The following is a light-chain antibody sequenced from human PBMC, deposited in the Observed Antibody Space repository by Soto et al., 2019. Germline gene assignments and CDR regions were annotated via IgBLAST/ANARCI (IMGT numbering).Light chain of an antibody. CDR3: QQYGSSWT. V-gene: IGKV3D-20*01. CDR2: DAS. Sequence: EIVLTQSPATLSLSPGERATLSCRASQSVSSSYLAWYQQKPGLAPRLLIYDASSRATGIPDRFSGSGSGTDFTLTISRLEPEDFAVYYCQQYGSSWTFGQGTKVEIK. CDR1: QSVSSSY. J-gene: IGKJ1*01.